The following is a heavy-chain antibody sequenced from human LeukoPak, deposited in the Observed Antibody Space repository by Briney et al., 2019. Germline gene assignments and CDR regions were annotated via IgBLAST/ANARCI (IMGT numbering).Heavy chain of an antibody. V-gene: IGHV3-11*04. CDR1: GFTFSNYY. D-gene: IGHD3-22*01. CDR2: ISSSGSTI. Sequence: GGSLKLSCTASGFTFSNYYMSWIRQAPGKGLEWISYISSSGSTIYYADYVKGRFTISRDNAKNSLYLQMNSLRPEDTAVYYCARDPGYYDSIYWGQGTLVTVSS. J-gene: IGHJ4*02. CDR3: ARDPGYYDSIY.